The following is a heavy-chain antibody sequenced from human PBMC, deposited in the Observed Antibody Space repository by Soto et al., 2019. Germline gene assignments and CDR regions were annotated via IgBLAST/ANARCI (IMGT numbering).Heavy chain of an antibody. D-gene: IGHD5-18*01. Sequence: QITLKESGPTRVKPTQTLALTCTFSGFSLTTSGVGVGWIRKTPGKALEWLAVIYWDDDKRYNPSLKNRLTITKDTAKNQVVLIMADMDPVDTATYFCAHRGYMYGKWDQGYFDYWGQGTLVTVSS. CDR2: IYWDDDK. J-gene: IGHJ4*02. V-gene: IGHV2-5*02. CDR1: GFSLTTSGVG. CDR3: AHRGYMYGKWDQGYFDY.